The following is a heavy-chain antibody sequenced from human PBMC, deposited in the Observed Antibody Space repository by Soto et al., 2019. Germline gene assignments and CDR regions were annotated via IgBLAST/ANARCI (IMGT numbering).Heavy chain of an antibody. J-gene: IGHJ2*01. D-gene: IGHD3-9*01. Sequence: QVQLQQWGAGPLRPLETLSLTCGVSGGSFSGYYWAWIRQSPGKGLEWIGEINDRGSINYNPSLKSRSSTSVAPSKIPYSRNRGSVTAAARAVYYCAGESTDILPGPPGAWYFVLGGGATLSLCRQ. V-gene: IGHV4-34*01. CDR3: AGESTDILPGPPGAWYFVL. CDR1: GGSFSGYY. CDR2: INDRGSI.